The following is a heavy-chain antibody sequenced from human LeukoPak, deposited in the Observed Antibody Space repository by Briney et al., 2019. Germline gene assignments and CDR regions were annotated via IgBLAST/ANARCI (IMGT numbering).Heavy chain of an antibody. Sequence: GGSLRLSCAVSGFSVSGYWMTWVRQAPGKGLEWVANMKQDGSEKNYVDSVKGRFTISRDNAENSLFLQMNSLRVEDTAVYYCAREWQGGIAAAVTRIEGDYWGQGTLVAVSS. CDR3: AREWQGGIAAAVTRIEGDY. CDR1: GFSVSGYW. J-gene: IGHJ4*02. V-gene: IGHV3-7*01. CDR2: MKQDGSEK. D-gene: IGHD6-13*01.